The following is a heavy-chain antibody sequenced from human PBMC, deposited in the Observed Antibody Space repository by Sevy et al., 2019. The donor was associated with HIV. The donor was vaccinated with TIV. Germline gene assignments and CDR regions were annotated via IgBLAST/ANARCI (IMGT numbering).Heavy chain of an antibody. J-gene: IGHJ6*02. D-gene: IGHD1-26*01. Sequence: ASVKVSCKASGYTFITYYVHWVRQAPGQGLEWMGLIDPSGSTRYAQKFQGRVSMTGDTSTTTVYIELSSLTSEDTAVYYCARDRDLSGSYLEYYYYAMDVWGQGTTVTVSS. CDR2: IDPSGST. CDR3: ARDRDLSGSYLEYYYYAMDV. V-gene: IGHV1-46*01. CDR1: GYTFITYY.